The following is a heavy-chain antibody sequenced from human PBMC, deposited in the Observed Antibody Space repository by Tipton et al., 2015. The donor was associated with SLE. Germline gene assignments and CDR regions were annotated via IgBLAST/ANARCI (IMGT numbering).Heavy chain of an antibody. CDR3: ARGYYDMWTGYYSFDY. Sequence: TLSLTCAVYGGSFSDYYWTWIRQPPGKGLEWIGEINHSGTTNYNPSLKSRVTISVDTSKNQFSLKLTSVSAADTADYYCARGYYDMWTGYYSFDYWGQGTLVTVSS. CDR2: INHSGTT. J-gene: IGHJ4*02. CDR1: GGSFSDYY. D-gene: IGHD3-9*01. V-gene: IGHV4-34*01.